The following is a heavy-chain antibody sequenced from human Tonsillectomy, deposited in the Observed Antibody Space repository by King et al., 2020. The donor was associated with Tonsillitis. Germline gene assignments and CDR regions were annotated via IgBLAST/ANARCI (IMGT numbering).Heavy chain of an antibody. CDR1: GFTVSSNY. V-gene: IGHV3-53*04. CDR3: ARGVPAANDAFDI. J-gene: IGHJ3*02. D-gene: IGHD2-2*01. Sequence: VQLVESGGGLVQPGGSLRLSCAASGFTVSSNYKSWVRQAPGKGLEWVSVIYSGGITFYADSVKGRFTISRHNSKNTLYLQMNSLRAEDTAVYYCARGVPAANDAFDIWGQGTMVTVSS. CDR2: IYSGGIT.